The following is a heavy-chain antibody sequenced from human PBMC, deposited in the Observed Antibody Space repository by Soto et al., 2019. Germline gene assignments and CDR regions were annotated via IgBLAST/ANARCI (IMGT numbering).Heavy chain of an antibody. D-gene: IGHD2-15*01. V-gene: IGHV3-30*18. CDR3: AKDRNAVVVAATPVDY. Sequence: QVQLVESGGGVVQPGRSLRLSCAASGFTFSSYGMHWVRQAPGKGLEWVAVISYDGSNKYYADSVKGRFTISRDNSKNTLYLQMNSLRAEDTAVYYCAKDRNAVVVAATPVDYWGQGTLVTVSS. CDR2: ISYDGSNK. J-gene: IGHJ4*02. CDR1: GFTFSSYG.